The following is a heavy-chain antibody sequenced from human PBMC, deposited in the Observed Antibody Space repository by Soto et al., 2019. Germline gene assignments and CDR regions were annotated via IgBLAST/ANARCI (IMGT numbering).Heavy chain of an antibody. CDR2: IYYSGST. CDR1: GGSISSYY. CDR3: ARHNNWNYGVDYFDY. J-gene: IGHJ4*02. V-gene: IGHV4-59*08. D-gene: IGHD1-7*01. Sequence: PSETLSLTCTVSGGSISSYYWTWIRQPPGKGLEWIGYIYYSGSTNYNPSLKSRVTTSVDTSKNQFSLKLSSVTAADTAVYYCARHNNWNYGVDYFDYWGQGTLVTVSS.